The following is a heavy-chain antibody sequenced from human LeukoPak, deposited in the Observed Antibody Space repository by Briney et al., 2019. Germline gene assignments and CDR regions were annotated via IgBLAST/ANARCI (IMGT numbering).Heavy chain of an antibody. CDR2: INPNSGGT. CDR3: ARKGEQWLIYFDY. V-gene: IGHV1-2*02. Sequence: GASVKVSCKVSEYTLTELSINWVRQAPGQGLEWMGWINPNSGGTNYAQRFQGRVTMTRDTSISTAYMELSRLRSDDTAVYYCARKGEQWLIYFDYWGQGTLVTVSS. CDR1: EYTLTELS. J-gene: IGHJ4*02. D-gene: IGHD6-19*01.